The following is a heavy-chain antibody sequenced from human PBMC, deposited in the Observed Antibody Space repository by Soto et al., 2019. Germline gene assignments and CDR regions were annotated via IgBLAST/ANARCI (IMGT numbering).Heavy chain of an antibody. J-gene: IGHJ6*02. CDR1: GYTFTSYG. V-gene: IGHV1-18*01. CDR3: ARGYDFFSCYLYYYYYGMDV. CDR2: ISAYNGNT. Sequence: ASGKVSCKASGYTFTSYGISWGRQAPGQRVEWMGWISAYNGNTNYAQKLQGRVTMTTDTSTSTAYMELRSLRSDDTAVYYCARGYDFFSCYLYYYYYGMDVWGQGTTVTVSS. D-gene: IGHD3-3*01.